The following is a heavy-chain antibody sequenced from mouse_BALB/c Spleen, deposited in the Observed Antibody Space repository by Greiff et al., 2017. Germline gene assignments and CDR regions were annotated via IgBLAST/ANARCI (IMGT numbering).Heavy chain of an antibody. Sequence: QVQLQQSGAELVKPGASVKLSCKASGYTFTEYIIHWVKQRSGQGLEWIGWFYPGSGSIKYNEKFKDKATLTADKSSSTVYMELSRLTSEDSAVYFCARHEVPDYYGSSYYAMDYWGQGTSVTVSS. D-gene: IGHD1-1*01. J-gene: IGHJ4*01. CDR1: GYTFTEYI. V-gene: IGHV1-62-2*01. CDR3: ARHEVPDYYGSSYYAMDY. CDR2: FYPGSGSI.